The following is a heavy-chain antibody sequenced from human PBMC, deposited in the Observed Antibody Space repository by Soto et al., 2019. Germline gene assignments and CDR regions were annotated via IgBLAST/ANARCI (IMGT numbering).Heavy chain of an antibody. D-gene: IGHD2-8*01. V-gene: IGHV1-18*01. CDR3: ARDVPDTSVFFCYSGMDV. CDR1: GYSFTSYG. CDR2: ISTDNGNT. Sequence: QVHLVQSGAEVRKPGASVKVSCKASGYSFTSYGISWVRQAPGQGLEWMGWISTDNGNTNYAHNLQGRVSMTIDPSTSTAYMELWSLGSDDTAVYYCARDVPDTSVFFCYSGMDVWGQGTKVTVSS. J-gene: IGHJ6*02.